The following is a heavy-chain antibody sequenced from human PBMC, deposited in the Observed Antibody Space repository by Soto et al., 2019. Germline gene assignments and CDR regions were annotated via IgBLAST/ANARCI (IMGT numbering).Heavy chain of an antibody. CDR3: ATRGDFDS. CDR2: ITPNGDRE. CDR1: GLTFSDYG. D-gene: IGHD3-16*01. Sequence: QVQLVESGGGVVQPGRSLRLSCAVSGLTFSDYGMHWVRQAPGRGLEWVALITPNGDREFYAGSLRGRVAISRDNSKSTLYLQVDYLRADDTALYYCATRGDFDSWGQGTLVTVSS. V-gene: IGHV3-33*08. J-gene: IGHJ5*01.